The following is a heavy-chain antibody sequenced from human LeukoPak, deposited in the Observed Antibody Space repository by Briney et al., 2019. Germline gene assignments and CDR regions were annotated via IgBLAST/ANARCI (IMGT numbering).Heavy chain of an antibody. CDR3: ARSGAIWFGDFDI. CDR2: INHSGST. V-gene: IGHV4-34*01. Sequence: PSETLSLTCAVYGGSFSGYYWSWIRQPPGKGLEWIGEINHSGSTNYNPSLKSRVTISVDTSKNQFSLKLSSVTAADTAVYYSARSGAIWFGDFDIWGQGTMVTVSS. J-gene: IGHJ3*02. D-gene: IGHD3-10*01. CDR1: GGSFSGYY.